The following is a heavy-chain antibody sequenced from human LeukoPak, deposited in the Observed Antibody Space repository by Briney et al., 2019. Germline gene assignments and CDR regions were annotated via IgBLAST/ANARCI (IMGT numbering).Heavy chain of an antibody. CDR1: GYTFTGYY. J-gene: IGHJ4*02. V-gene: IGHV1-2*02. D-gene: IGHD5-24*01. CDR2: INPNSGGT. CDR3: ARVNGRWATTVNY. Sequence: ASVKVSCKASGYTFTGYYMHWVRQAPGQGLEWKGWINPNSGGTNYAQKFQGRVTMTRDTSISTAYMELSRLRSDDTAVYYCARVNGRWATTVNYWGQGTLVTVSS.